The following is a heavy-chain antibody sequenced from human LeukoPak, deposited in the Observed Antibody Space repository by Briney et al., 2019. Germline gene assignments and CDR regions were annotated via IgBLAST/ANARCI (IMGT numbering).Heavy chain of an antibody. CDR1: GYIFISYY. J-gene: IGHJ4*02. D-gene: IGHD2-21*01. Sequence: GESLKISCQASGYIFISYYVAWVRQMPGKGLECMGIIYPGDSEIIYNPSFQGQVTISADKSITTAYLQWSSLKGSDTAMYYCARGDGGTFALDYWGQGTLVTVSS. CDR2: IYPGDSEI. V-gene: IGHV5-51*01. CDR3: ARGDGGTFALDY.